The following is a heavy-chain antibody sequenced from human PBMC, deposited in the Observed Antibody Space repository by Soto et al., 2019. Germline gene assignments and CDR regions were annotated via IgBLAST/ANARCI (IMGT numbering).Heavy chain of an antibody. Sequence: GGSLRLSCAASVFTFSSYAMSWVRQAPGKGLEWVSDISGSGGSTYYADSVKGRFTISRDNSKNTLYLQMNSLRAEDTAVYYCAKRVGDILTGYYGDDAFDIWGQGTMVTVSS. CDR3: AKRVGDILTGYYGDDAFDI. J-gene: IGHJ3*02. D-gene: IGHD3-9*01. CDR1: VFTFSSYA. V-gene: IGHV3-23*01. CDR2: ISGSGGST.